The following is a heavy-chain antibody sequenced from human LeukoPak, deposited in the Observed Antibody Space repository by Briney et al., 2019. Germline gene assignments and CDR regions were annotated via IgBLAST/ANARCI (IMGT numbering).Heavy chain of an antibody. CDR3: ARLHMENWFDP. V-gene: IGHV4-39*01. D-gene: IGHD1-1*01. J-gene: IGHJ5*02. CDR1: GGSISTNSYY. CDR2: IYYSGSI. Sequence: PSETLSLTCTVSGGSISTNSYYWGWIRQPPGKGLEWIGSIYYSGSIYYTPSLKSRVTISVDTSKNQVPLNLYSVTAADTAVYYCARLHMENWFDPWGQGTLVTVSS.